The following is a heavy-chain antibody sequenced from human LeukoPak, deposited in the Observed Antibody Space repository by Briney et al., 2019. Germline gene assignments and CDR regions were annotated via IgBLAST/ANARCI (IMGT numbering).Heavy chain of an antibody. CDR3: ARDLYGDYDY. V-gene: IGHV3-74*01. CDR2: INSDGSST. CDR1: GFTFSSYW. J-gene: IGHJ4*02. Sequence: GGSLRLSCAASGFTFSSYWMHWVRQAPEKGLVWVSRINSDGSSTSYADSVKGRFTISRDNAKNTLYLQMNSLRAEDTAVYYCARDLYGDYDYWGQGTLVTVSS. D-gene: IGHD4-17*01.